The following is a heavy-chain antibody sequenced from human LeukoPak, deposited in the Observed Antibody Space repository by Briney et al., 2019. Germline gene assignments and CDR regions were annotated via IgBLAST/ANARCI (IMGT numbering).Heavy chain of an antibody. J-gene: IGHJ6*02. CDR2: IYPDDSDT. CDR3: ARGAYGSGSYYNYYGMDV. V-gene: IGHV5-51*01. D-gene: IGHD3-10*01. CDR1: GYSFPTYW. Sequence: GESLKISCKGSGYSFPTYWIGWVRQMPGKGLEWMGIIYPDDSDTIYSPSFEGQVTISADKSISTAYLQWSSLKASDTAMYYCARGAYGSGSYYNYYGMDVWGQGTTVTVSS.